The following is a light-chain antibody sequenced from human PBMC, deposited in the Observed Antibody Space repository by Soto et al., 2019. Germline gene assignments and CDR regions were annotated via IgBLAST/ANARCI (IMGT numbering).Light chain of an antibody. V-gene: IGKV1-5*01. Sequence: DLQMTQSPSSLSASVGARVTITCRASQSISSYLNWYQQKPGRAPNVLIYDASSLESGVPSRFSGSGSGTEFPPTISSLHPDYSATYYCQQYQSSWTFGQGTKVDIK. CDR2: DAS. J-gene: IGKJ1*01. CDR1: QSISSY. CDR3: QQYQSSWT.